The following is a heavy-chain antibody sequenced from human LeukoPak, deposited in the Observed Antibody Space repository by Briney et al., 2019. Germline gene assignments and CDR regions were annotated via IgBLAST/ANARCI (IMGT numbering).Heavy chain of an antibody. CDR2: ISHNGGST. CDR3: ARERRFCTSTSCYCFFDY. D-gene: IGHD2-2*01. J-gene: IGHJ4*02. CDR1: GFTFSDYA. V-gene: IGHV3-64*01. Sequence: GGSLRLSCAASGFTFSDYAMHWVRQAPGKGLEYVSAISHNGGSTYYAHSVKGRFTISRDNSKNTLYLQLGGLRDEDMAVYYCARERRFCTSTSCYCFFDYWGQGTLVTVSS.